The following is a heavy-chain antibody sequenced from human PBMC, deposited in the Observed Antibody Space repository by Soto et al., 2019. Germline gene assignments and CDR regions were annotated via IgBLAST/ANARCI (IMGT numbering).Heavy chain of an antibody. D-gene: IGHD5-12*01. CDR3: ARSAGSGNDLDFLESIDY. J-gene: IGHJ4*02. CDR2: IWYDGTNK. Sequence: GGSLRLSCAASGFTFSSYGMHWVRQAPGKGLERVAVIWYDGTNKFYADSVRGRFTISRDNSKNTLYLQMSSLRADETAVYYCARSAGSGNDLDFLESIDYWGQGTLVTVSS. CDR1: GFTFSSYG. V-gene: IGHV3-33*01.